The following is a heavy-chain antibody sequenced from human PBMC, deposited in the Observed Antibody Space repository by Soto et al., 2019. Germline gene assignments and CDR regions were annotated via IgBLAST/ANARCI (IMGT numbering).Heavy chain of an antibody. Sequence: ASVKVSCKASGYTFTRYNVHWVRQAPGQGLEWMAIINPSGGTTYYVQKFEGRVTLTTDTSTSTVYMELSSLRSDDTAVYYCARVRGGGSEYFFDYWGQGNLVXV. CDR2: INPSGGTT. J-gene: IGHJ4*02. D-gene: IGHD2-15*01. V-gene: IGHV1-46*01. CDR3: ARVRGGGSEYFFDY. CDR1: GYTFTRYN.